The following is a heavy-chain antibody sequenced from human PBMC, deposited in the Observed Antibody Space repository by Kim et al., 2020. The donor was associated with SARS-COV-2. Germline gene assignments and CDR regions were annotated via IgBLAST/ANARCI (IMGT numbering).Heavy chain of an antibody. CDR3: LRDGRPGIWYPAFNF. V-gene: IGHV3-48*01. Sequence: GGSLRLSCVPSGFSFSSYRMNWVRQAPGKGPEGVSWISNDDGGIYYSDSVRGRFTFSRDDGKSTLYLQMNSLRVEDTAVYYCLRDGRPGIWYPAFNFWG. D-gene: IGHD3-3*02. J-gene: IGHJ6*03. CDR2: ISNDDGGI. CDR1: GFSFSSYR.